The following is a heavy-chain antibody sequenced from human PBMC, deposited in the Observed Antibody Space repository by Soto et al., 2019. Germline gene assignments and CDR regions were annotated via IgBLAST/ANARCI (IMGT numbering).Heavy chain of an antibody. CDR3: ARDDFLCDCGRCYGVPFGF. CDR1: GFTVSSKY. CDR2: IQSGGPT. J-gene: IGHJ6*01. D-gene: IGHD1-26*01. V-gene: IGHV3-66*01. Sequence: PGGSLRLSCAASGFTVSSKYMSWVRQAPGKGLEWVSLIQSGGPTYYADSVQGRFTISRDTSENTLQLQMDSLRAEDTAVYYCARDDFLCDCGRCYGVPFGFWGKRTTVYASS.